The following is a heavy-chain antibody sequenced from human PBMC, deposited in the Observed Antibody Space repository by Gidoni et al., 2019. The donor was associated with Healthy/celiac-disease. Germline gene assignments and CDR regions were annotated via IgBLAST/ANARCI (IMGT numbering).Heavy chain of an antibody. V-gene: IGHV3-48*03. CDR3: AGVCVYDFYYYYYYMDV. CDR1: GCTCSGEE. CDR2: LSSSGLTI. J-gene: IGHJ6*03. D-gene: IGHD3-3*01. Sequence: EVQLGESGGGLVQRGGYPRLCCAASGCTCSGEELNWVRQAPGKGLECVSYLSSSGLTIYYAASVSGRSTISRDNAKNSLSLQMNSLSAEDPAVYYCAGVCVYDFYYYYYYMDVWGQGTPVTVSS.